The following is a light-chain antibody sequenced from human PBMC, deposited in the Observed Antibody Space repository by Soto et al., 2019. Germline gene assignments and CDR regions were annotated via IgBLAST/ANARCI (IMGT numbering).Light chain of an antibody. CDR3: MQSTHWPPLT. CDR2: DVS. J-gene: IGKJ5*01. CDR1: QGLVYSDGNTY. Sequence: DVVLTQSPLSLAVSLGQPASISCRSSQGLVYSDGNTYLNWFQQRPGRSPRRLIYDVSNRDSGDPDRFSGSGSGTDFTPKFTRVEAEDVGVYYCMQSTHWPPLTFGQGTRPEIK. V-gene: IGKV2-30*01.